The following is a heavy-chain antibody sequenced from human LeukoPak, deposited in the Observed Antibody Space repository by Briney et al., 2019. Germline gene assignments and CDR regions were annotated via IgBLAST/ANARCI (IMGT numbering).Heavy chain of an antibody. V-gene: IGHV3-48*01. Sequence: GGSLRLSCAASGFTFSSYSMNWVRQAPGKGLEWVSYISSSSSTIYYADSVKGRFTISRDNAKNTLYLQMNSLRGEDTAVYYCARDTAYYYDSSPPTNGYYWGQGTLVTVSS. CDR2: ISSSSSTI. CDR3: ARDTAYYYDSSPPTNGYY. D-gene: IGHD3-22*01. CDR1: GFTFSSYS. J-gene: IGHJ4*02.